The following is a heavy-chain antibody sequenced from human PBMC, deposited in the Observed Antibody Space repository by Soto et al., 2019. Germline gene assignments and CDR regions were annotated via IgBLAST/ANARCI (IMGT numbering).Heavy chain of an antibody. CDR3: ARGYFDSGHGYDL. J-gene: IGHJ5*02. CDR2: IFTRDSET. D-gene: IGHD3-10*01. Sequence: PVESLKISCKGPGHLFNNHWIWWFRQAPGKGLEWMGLIFTRDSETKTSPSFQGHVSFSVDNSINTVYLQWTSLKTTDTGIYFCARGYFDSGHGYDLWGQGTLVTVSS. CDR1: GHLFNNHW. V-gene: IGHV5-51*01.